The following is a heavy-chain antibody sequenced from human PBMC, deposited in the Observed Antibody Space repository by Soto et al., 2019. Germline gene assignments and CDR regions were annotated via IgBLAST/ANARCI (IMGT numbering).Heavy chain of an antibody. CDR3: ARGLQGYSGYDGPGYYYGMDV. CDR2: VLPIFGTA. J-gene: IGHJ6*02. Sequence: QVQLVQSGAEMRKPGSSVKVSCKASGGTFSSYAISWVRQAPGQGLEWMGGVLPIFGTANYAQKFQGRVTITADESTSTAYMELSSLRSEDTSVYYFARGLQGYSGYDGPGYYYGMDVWGQVTTVTVSS. CDR1: GGTFSSYA. V-gene: IGHV1-69*01. D-gene: IGHD5-12*01.